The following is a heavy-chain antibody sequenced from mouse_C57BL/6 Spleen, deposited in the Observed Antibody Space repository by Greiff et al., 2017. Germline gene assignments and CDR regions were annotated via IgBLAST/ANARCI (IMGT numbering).Heavy chain of an antibody. V-gene: IGHV8-8*01. Sequence: QVQLKQSGPGILQPSQTLSLTCSFSGFSLSTFGMGVGWIRQPSGKGLEWLAHIWWDDDKYYNPALKSRLTISKDTSKNQVFLKMANVDTADTATYYCARMGGLRRGYAMDYWGQGTSVTVSS. CDR2: IWWDDDK. D-gene: IGHD2-4*01. J-gene: IGHJ4*01. CDR1: GFSLSTFGMG. CDR3: ARMGGLRRGYAMDY.